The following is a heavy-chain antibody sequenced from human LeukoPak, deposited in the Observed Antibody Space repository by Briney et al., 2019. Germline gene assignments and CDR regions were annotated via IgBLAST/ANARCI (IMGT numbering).Heavy chain of an antibody. CDR1: GFTFSNYN. V-gene: IGHV3-48*01. CDR2: ISSSRSSI. CDR3: AREGSDYPDY. D-gene: IGHD3-22*01. J-gene: IGHJ4*02. Sequence: PGGSLRLSCAASGFTFSNYNMNWVRQAPGKGLEWVSYISSSRSSIYYADSVKGRFTISRGNAKNSLYLQMNSLRAEDTAVYYCAREGSDYPDYWGQGTLVTVSS.